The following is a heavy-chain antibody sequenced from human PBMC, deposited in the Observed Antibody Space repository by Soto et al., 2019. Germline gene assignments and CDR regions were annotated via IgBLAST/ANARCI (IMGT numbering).Heavy chain of an antibody. V-gene: IGHV1-8*01. D-gene: IGHD5-12*01. CDR1: GYTFSNYE. CDR3: ARGIKGLPPSAFDI. Sequence: GASVKVSCKASGYTFSNYEINWVRQATGQGLEWMGWLNPNTDKTGSAQKFQGRVTMTRNTSISTAYLELSGLRSDDTAVYYCARGIKGLPPSAFDIWGQGTRVTVS. CDR2: LNPNTDKT. J-gene: IGHJ3*02.